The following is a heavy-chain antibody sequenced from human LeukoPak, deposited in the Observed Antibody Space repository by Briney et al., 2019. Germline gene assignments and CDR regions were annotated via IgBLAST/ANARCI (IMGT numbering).Heavy chain of an antibody. CDR3: AGVVRYDNSDPSLDY. J-gene: IGHJ4*02. Sequence: NAGGSLRLSCAASGFTFSTYTMNWVRQAPGKGLEWVSSISGSSDYIFYADSVKGRFNISRDNAKNSLYLQMNSLRAEDTAVYYCAGVVRYDNSDPSLDYWGQGTLVTVSS. D-gene: IGHD3-22*01. CDR2: ISGSSDYI. V-gene: IGHV3-21*01. CDR1: GFTFSTYT.